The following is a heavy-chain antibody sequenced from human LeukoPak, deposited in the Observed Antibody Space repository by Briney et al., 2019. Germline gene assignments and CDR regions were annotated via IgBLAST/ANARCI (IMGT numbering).Heavy chain of an antibody. D-gene: IGHD3-22*01. CDR1: GFTFSSYG. J-gene: IGHJ3*02. V-gene: IGHV3-66*01. CDR3: ARDEKPSEYYYDSSGSDAFDI. Sequence: PGGSLRLSCAASGFTFSSYGMHWVRQAPGKGLEWVSVIYSGGSTYYADSVKGRFTISRDNSKNTLYLQMNSLRAEDTAVYYCARDEKPSEYYYDSSGSDAFDIWGQGTMVTVSS. CDR2: IYSGGST.